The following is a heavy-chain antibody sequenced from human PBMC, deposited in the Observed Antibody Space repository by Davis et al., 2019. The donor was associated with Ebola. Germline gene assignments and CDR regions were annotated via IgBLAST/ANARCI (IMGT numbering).Heavy chain of an antibody. CDR1: GFTFTSSA. V-gene: IGHV1-58*01. CDR2: IVVGSGNT. J-gene: IGHJ6*03. D-gene: IGHD3-10*01. CDR3: ARVKADYYGSGSYYYYYYYMDV. Sequence: SVKVSCKASGFTFTSSAVQWVRQARGQRLEWVGWIVVGSGNTNYAQKFQERVTITRDMSTSTAYMELSSLRSEDTAVYYCARVKADYYGSGSYYYYYYYMDVWGKGTTVTVSS.